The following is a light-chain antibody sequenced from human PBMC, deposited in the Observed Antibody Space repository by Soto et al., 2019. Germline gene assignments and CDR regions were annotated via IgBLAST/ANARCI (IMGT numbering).Light chain of an antibody. CDR1: QNIRSY. V-gene: IGKV1-39*01. CDR3: QQSYDIPALT. J-gene: IGKJ4*01. Sequence: DIQMTQSPSSLSASVGDRVTITCRPSQNIRSYLNWYQQKPGKAPRILISTASSVQRGVPSRFTGAGSGTEFVLTISSLQPEDSGTYYCQQSYDIPALTFGGGTK. CDR2: TAS.